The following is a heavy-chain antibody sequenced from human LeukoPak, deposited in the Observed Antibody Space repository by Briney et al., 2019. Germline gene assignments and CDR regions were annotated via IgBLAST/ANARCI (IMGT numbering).Heavy chain of an antibody. CDR3: ARYQGSVTVVTPSPLDY. CDR1: GFIFSSYS. D-gene: IGHD4-23*01. V-gene: IGHV3-21*04. Sequence: GGSLRLSCAASGFIFSSYSMNWVRQAPGKGLEWVSSISSSSTFIYYADSVKGRFTISRDNAKNSLYLQMNSLRAEDTAVYYCARYQGSVTVVTPSPLDYWGQGTLVTVSS. J-gene: IGHJ4*02. CDR2: ISSSSTFI.